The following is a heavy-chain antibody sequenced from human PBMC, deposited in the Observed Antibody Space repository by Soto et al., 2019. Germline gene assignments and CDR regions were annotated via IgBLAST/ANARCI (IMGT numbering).Heavy chain of an antibody. V-gene: IGHV3-23*01. J-gene: IGHJ3*02. CDR3: AKDRIAAAVPGSDFDI. Sequence: GGSLRLSCAASGFTFSSYAMSWVRQAPGKGLEWVSAISGSGGSTYYADSVKGRFTISRDNSKNTLYLQMNSLRAEDTAVYYCAKDRIAAAVPGSDFDIWGQGXMVTVSS. CDR1: GFTFSSYA. D-gene: IGHD6-13*01. CDR2: ISGSGGST.